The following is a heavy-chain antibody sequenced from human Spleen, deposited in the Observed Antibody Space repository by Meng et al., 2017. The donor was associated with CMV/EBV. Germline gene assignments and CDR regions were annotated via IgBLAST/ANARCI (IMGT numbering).Heavy chain of an antibody. Sequence: GGSLRLSCAASGFTFSSHWMHWVRQAPGKGLVWVSRINSDGSSTSYADSVKGRFTISRDNAKNTLYLQMNSLRAEDTAVYYCARADYGDYVEYFQHWGQGTLVTVSS. V-gene: IGHV3-74*01. CDR3: ARADYGDYVEYFQH. CDR1: GFTFSSHW. D-gene: IGHD4-17*01. J-gene: IGHJ1*01. CDR2: INSDGSST.